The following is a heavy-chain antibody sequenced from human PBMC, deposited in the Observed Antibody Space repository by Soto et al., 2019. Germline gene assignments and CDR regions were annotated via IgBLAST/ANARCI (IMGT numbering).Heavy chain of an antibody. D-gene: IGHD2-2*01. J-gene: IGHJ4*02. Sequence: ETLSLTCAVSGGSISSGGYSWSWVRQAPGKGLEWVSAISGSGGSTYYADSVKGRFTISRDNSKNTLYLQMNSLRAEDTAVYYCARPYCSSTSCLFRISPETLWGQGTLVTVSS. CDR2: ISGSGGST. CDR1: GGSISSGGYS. CDR3: ARPYCSSTSCLFRISPETL. V-gene: IGHV3-23*01.